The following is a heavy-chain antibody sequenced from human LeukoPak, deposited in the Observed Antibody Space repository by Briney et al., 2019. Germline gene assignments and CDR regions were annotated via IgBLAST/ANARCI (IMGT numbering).Heavy chain of an antibody. Sequence: GGSLRLSCAGSGFTFSSYAMSWVRQAPGQGLEWVSVISDSGDYTYYADSVRGRFTISRDNSRNTLYLQMISLRPEDTAVYYCAKDNSIGKYCTNGVCSPFDYWGQGTLVTVSS. CDR1: GFTFSSYA. V-gene: IGHV3-23*01. CDR3: AKDNSIGKYCTNGVCSPFDY. CDR2: ISDSGDYT. D-gene: IGHD2-8*01. J-gene: IGHJ4*02.